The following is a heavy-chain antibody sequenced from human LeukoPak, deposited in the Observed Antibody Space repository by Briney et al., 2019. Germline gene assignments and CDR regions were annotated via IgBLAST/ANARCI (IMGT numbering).Heavy chain of an antibody. CDR3: AKRGGSYYRDY. Sequence: GGSLRLSCAASGFIFSNYAMTWVRQAPGQGLDWVSSISDSGVDTYYGDSVTGRFTIYRDNSTKTRSLRSNTLRTADTAVYYSAKRGGSYYRDYWGQGSLVSVSS. D-gene: IGHD1-26*01. CDR2: ISDSGVDT. J-gene: IGHJ4*02. CDR1: GFIFSNYA. V-gene: IGHV3-23*01.